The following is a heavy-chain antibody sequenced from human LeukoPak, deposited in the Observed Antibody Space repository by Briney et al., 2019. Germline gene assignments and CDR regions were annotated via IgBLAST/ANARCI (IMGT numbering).Heavy chain of an antibody. CDR1: GFTFSSYA. CDR3: AKDLGVPYCGGDCYSYYGMDV. Sequence: PGGSLRLSCGASGFTFSSYAMSWVRQAPGKGRECVSAISGSGGSTYYADSVKGRFTISRDNSKNTLYLQMNSLRAEDTAVYYCAKDLGVPYCGGDCYSYYGMDVWGQGTTVTVSS. V-gene: IGHV3-23*01. CDR2: ISGSGGST. J-gene: IGHJ6*02. D-gene: IGHD2-21*02.